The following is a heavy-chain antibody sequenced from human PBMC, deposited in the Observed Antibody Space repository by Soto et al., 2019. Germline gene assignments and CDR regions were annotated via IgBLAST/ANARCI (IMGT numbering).Heavy chain of an antibody. CDR2: ISGSGGST. V-gene: IGHV3-23*01. Sequence: PGGSLRLSCAASGFTFSSYAMSWVRQAPGKGLEWVSAISGSGGSTYYADSVKGRFTISRDNSKNTLYLQMNSLRAEDTAVYYCARDEISGYSFWTWSPGVTVVTPVDYWGQGTLVTVSS. D-gene: IGHD5-18*01. CDR1: GFTFSSYA. J-gene: IGHJ4*02. CDR3: ARDEISGYSFWTWSPGVTVVTPVDY.